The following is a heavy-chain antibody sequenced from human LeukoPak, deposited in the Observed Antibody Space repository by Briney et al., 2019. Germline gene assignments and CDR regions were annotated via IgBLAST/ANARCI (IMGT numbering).Heavy chain of an antibody. J-gene: IGHJ4*02. CDR2: IYHSGST. Sequence: SETLSLTCTVSGFSISNGYYWGWIRQPPGKGLEWIGSIYHSGSTYYSPSLKSRVIISVDTSTNHFSLRLSSVTAADTAVYFCARLDSGWYFDYWGQGALVTVSS. CDR1: GFSISNGYY. CDR3: ARLDSGWYFDY. D-gene: IGHD6-19*01. V-gene: IGHV4-38-2*02.